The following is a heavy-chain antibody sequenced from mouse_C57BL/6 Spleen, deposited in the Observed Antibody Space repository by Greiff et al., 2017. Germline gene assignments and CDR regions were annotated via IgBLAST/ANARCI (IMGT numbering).Heavy chain of an antibody. CDR1: GYTFTSYW. CDR3: ARGGGYDEVDCDY. Sequence: QVQLQQPGAELVKPGASVKLSCKASGYTFTSYWMHWVKQRPGQGLEWIGMIPPNSGSTNYTEKFKSKATLTVDKSSSTAYMQLSSLTSEDSAVYDCARGGGYDEVDCDYWGQGTTLTVSS. D-gene: IGHD2-2*01. J-gene: IGHJ2*01. CDR2: IPPNSGST. V-gene: IGHV1-64*01.